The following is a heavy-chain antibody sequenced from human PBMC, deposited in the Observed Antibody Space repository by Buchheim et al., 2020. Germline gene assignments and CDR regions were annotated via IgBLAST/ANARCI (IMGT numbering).Heavy chain of an antibody. D-gene: IGHD3-3*01. J-gene: IGHJ5*02. CDR2: IYYSGST. CDR1: GGSISSYY. Sequence: QVQLQESGPGLVKPSETLSLTCTVSGGSISSYYWSWIRQPPGKGLEWIGYIYYSGSTNYNPSLKSRVTISVDTSKNQFSLQLSSVTAADTAVYYCARDRRITIFGVVTNYNWFDPWGQGTL. CDR3: ARDRRITIFGVVTNYNWFDP. V-gene: IGHV4-59*01.